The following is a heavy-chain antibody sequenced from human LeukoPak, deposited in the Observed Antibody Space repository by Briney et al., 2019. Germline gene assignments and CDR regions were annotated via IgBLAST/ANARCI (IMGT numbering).Heavy chain of an antibody. CDR3: AKIVATKRTRYYYMDV. CDR1: GYIFTSYW. D-gene: IGHD5-12*01. V-gene: IGHV5-51*01. CDR2: IYPGDSDT. J-gene: IGHJ6*03. Sequence: AEALKISCKGSGYIFTSYWIGWVRQMPGKGLEWMGIIYPGDSDTRYSPSFHGQVTISADTSSSTAYLQWSSLKASATAMYYWAKIVATKRTRYYYMDVWGKGKPVTVSS.